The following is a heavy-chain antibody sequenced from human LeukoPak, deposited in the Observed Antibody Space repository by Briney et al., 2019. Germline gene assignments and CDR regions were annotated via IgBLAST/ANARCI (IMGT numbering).Heavy chain of an antibody. V-gene: IGHV3-21*01. J-gene: IGHJ6*02. D-gene: IGHD2-15*01. Sequence: GGSLRLSCAASGFTFSSYSMNWVRQAPGKGLEWVSSISSSSSYIYNADSVKGRFTISRDNAKNSLYLQMNSLRAEDTAVYYCAREGYCSGGSCQQYYYYYYGIDVWGQGTTVTVSS. CDR3: AREGYCSGGSCQQYYYYYYGIDV. CDR2: ISSSSSYI. CDR1: GFTFSSYS.